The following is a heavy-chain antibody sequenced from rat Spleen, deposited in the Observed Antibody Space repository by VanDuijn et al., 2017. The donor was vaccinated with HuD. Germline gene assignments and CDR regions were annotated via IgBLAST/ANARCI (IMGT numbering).Heavy chain of an antibody. Sequence: EVQLVESGGGLVQPGRSLKLSCVASGFTFNNYWMTWIRQAPGKGLEWVESITNTGGSTYYPDSVKGRFTISRNNAKSTLDLQMNSLKAEDTATYCGTRPTMGIRCFDYWSQGVMVTVSS. J-gene: IGHJ2*01. V-gene: IGHV5-31*01. CDR2: ITNTGGST. CDR1: GFTFNNYW. D-gene: IGHD1-9*01. CDR3: TRPTMGIRCFDY.